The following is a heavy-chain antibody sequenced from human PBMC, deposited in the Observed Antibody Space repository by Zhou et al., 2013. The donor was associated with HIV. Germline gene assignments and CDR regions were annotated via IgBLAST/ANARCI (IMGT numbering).Heavy chain of an antibody. V-gene: IGHV1-69*04. Sequence: QVQLVQSGAEVKKPGSSVRVSCRPSESIFNSYAITWVRQAPGQGLEWMGRIIPFFGGPNFAQKFQGRVTITADKSTNTVYMELSSLRSEDTAVYYCAGQYYNDNSGLGLLNYWGQGTLVTVSS. D-gene: IGHD3-22*01. CDR2: IIPFFGGP. CDR1: ESIFNSYA. J-gene: IGHJ4*02. CDR3: AGQYYNDNSGLGLLNY.